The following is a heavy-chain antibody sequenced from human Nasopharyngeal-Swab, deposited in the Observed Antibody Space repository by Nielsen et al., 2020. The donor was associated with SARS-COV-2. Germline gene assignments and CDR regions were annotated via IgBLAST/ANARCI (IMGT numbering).Heavy chain of an antibody. Sequence: SAKVSCKASGGTFSSYAISWVRQAPGQGLEWMGGIIPIFGTANYAQKFQGRVTITADESTSTAYMELSSLRSEDTAVYYCARLRTPGYCSGGSCYGAADYWGQGTLVTVSS. CDR3: ARLRTPGYCSGGSCYGAADY. D-gene: IGHD2-15*01. CDR2: IIPIFGTA. V-gene: IGHV1-69*13. CDR1: GGTFSSYA. J-gene: IGHJ4*02.